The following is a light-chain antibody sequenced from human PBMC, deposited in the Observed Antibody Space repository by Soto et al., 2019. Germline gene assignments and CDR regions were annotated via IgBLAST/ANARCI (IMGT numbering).Light chain of an antibody. V-gene: IGKV1-5*01. CDR3: QQYNSYLT. Sequence: IQMNQSPCTMSASVGDRVTITCRASQSISSWLAWYQQKPGKAPKLLIYDASSLESGVPSRFSGSGSGTEFSLTISSLQPDDFATYYCQQYNSYLTFGGGTKVDIK. J-gene: IGKJ4*01. CDR2: DAS. CDR1: QSISSW.